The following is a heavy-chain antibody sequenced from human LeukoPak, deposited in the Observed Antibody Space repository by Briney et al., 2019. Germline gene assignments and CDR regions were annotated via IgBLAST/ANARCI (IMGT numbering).Heavy chain of an antibody. V-gene: IGHV3-30*18. Sequence: PGRSLRLSCAASGFTFSSYGMHWVRQAPGKGLEWGAVISYDGSNKYYADSVKGRFTISRDNSKNTLYLQMNSLRAEDTAVYYCAKDAPYCSGGSCYSSWLDYWGQGTLVTVSS. CDR2: ISYDGSNK. J-gene: IGHJ4*02. CDR1: GFTFSSYG. CDR3: AKDAPYCSGGSCYSSWLDY. D-gene: IGHD2-15*01.